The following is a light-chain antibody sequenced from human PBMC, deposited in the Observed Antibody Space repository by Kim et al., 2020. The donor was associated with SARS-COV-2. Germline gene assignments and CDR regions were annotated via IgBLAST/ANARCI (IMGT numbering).Light chain of an antibody. CDR1: QGINNH. Sequence: TSVGARITITCRASQGINNHLAWYQQKSGEPPKLLIYAASALQSGVPSRFSGSGSGTDFTLTVTSLQPEDVATYYCQKYDSAPWTFGQGTKVDIK. V-gene: IGKV1-27*01. CDR2: AAS. J-gene: IGKJ1*01. CDR3: QKYDSAPWT.